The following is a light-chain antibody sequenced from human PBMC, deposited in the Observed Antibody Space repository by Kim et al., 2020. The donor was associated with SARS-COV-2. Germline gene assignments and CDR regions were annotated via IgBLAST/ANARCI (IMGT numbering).Light chain of an antibody. CDR1: SLRSYY. V-gene: IGLV3-19*01. CDR2: GKN. CDR3: NSRDSNDNVV. Sequence: SSELTQDPAVSVALGQTVRITCQGDSLRSYYATWYQKKPGQAPILVIYGKNNRPSGIPDRFSGSSSGNTASLTITGTRAGDEADYYCNSRDSNDNVVFGG. J-gene: IGLJ2*01.